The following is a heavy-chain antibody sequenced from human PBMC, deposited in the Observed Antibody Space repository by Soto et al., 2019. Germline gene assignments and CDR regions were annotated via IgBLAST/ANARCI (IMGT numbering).Heavy chain of an antibody. V-gene: IGHV3-33*01. D-gene: IGHD4-4*01. CDR1: GFTLSSYG. CDR2: IWYDGSNK. CDR3: ARDNPRQFNAFDI. Sequence: GGSLRLSCAASGFTLSSYGMHWVRQAPGKGLEWVAVIWYDGSNKYYADSVKGRFTISRDNSKNTLYLQMNSLRAEDTAVYYCARDNPRQFNAFDIWGQGTMVTVSS. J-gene: IGHJ3*02.